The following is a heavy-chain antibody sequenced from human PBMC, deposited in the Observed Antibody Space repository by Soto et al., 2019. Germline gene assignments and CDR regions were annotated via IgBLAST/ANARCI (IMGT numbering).Heavy chain of an antibody. CDR3: AGATPSYYSYSSASPSYFYS. CDR1: GFTFSSYS. Sequence: GGSLRLSCAASGFTFSSYSMNWVRQAPGKGLEWVSYISSSSSTIYYADSVKGRFTISRDNANNSLYLQMNSLRDEDTAVYSCAGATPSYYSYSSASPSYFYSWGQGTLLPVSS. D-gene: IGHD3-22*01. V-gene: IGHV3-48*02. J-gene: IGHJ4*02. CDR2: ISSSSSTI.